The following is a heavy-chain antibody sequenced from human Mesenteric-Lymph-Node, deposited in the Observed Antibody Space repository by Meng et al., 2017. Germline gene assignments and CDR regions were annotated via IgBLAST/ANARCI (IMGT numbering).Heavy chain of an antibody. Sequence: GGSLRLSCAASGFTFRRYAMNWVRQAPGKGLEWVSAISDSGSSTYYADSVKGRFTISRDNSKNTLYLQMNSLRAEDTAIYYCAKLRYCSGDTCYTPSDYWGQGTLVTVSS. CDR2: ISDSGSST. CDR1: GFTFRRYA. CDR3: AKLRYCSGDTCYTPSDY. J-gene: IGHJ4*02. D-gene: IGHD2-15*01. V-gene: IGHV3-23*01.